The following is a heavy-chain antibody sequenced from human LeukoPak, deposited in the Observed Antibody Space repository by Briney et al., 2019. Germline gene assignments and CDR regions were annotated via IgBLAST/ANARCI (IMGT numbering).Heavy chain of an antibody. CDR2: IYYSGST. CDR1: GGSISSYY. D-gene: IGHD3-10*01. CDR3: ARDPITMVRGVSYYYGMDV. Sequence: PSETLSLTCTVSGGSISSYYWSWIRQPPGKGLEWIGYIYYSGSTNYNPSLKSRVTISVDTSKNQFSLKLSSVTAADTAVYYCARDPITMVRGVSYYYGMDVWGKGTTVTVSS. J-gene: IGHJ6*04. V-gene: IGHV4-59*01.